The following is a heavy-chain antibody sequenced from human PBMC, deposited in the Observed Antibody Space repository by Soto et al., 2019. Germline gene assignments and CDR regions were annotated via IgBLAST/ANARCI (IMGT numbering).Heavy chain of an antibody. Sequence: SVKVSCKASGGTFSSYAISWVRQAPGQGLEWMGGIIPIFGTANYAQKFQGRVTITADESTSTAYMELSSLRSEDTAVYYCARDSTNYYDSSGPSSWGQGTLVTVSS. CDR2: IIPIFGTA. CDR3: ARDSTNYYDSSGPSS. V-gene: IGHV1-69*13. D-gene: IGHD3-22*01. J-gene: IGHJ5*02. CDR1: GGTFSSYA.